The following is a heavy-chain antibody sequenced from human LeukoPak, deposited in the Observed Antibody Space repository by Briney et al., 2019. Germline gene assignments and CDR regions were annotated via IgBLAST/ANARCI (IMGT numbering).Heavy chain of an antibody. V-gene: IGHV4-34*01. CDR2: INHSGST. Sequence: SETLSLTCAVYGVSFSGYYWSWIRQPPGKGLEWIGEINHSGSTNYNPSLKSRVTISVDTSKNQFSLKLSSVTAADTAVYYCARGLGTAMVTSFDYWGQGTLVTVSS. CDR1: GVSFSGYY. J-gene: IGHJ4*02. CDR3: ARGLGTAMVTSFDY. D-gene: IGHD5-18*01.